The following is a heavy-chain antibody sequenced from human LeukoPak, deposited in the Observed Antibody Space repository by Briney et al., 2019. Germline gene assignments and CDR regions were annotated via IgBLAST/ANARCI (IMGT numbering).Heavy chain of an antibody. Sequence: ASVKVSCKASGYTFTGYYMHWVRQAPGQGLEWMGRINPNSGGTNYAQKFQGRVTMTRDTSISTAYMELSRLRSDATAVYYSARDFPYGITGTTPHYWGQGTLVTVSS. J-gene: IGHJ4*02. V-gene: IGHV1-2*06. CDR2: INPNSGGT. D-gene: IGHD1-20*01. CDR3: ARDFPYGITGTTPHY. CDR1: GYTFTGYY.